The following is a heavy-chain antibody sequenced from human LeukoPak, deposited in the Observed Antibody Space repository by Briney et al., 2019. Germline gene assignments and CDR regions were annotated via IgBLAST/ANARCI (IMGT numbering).Heavy chain of an antibody. V-gene: IGHV3-11*01. CDR1: GFTFSDYY. CDR2: ISSSGSTI. CDR3: ARVRGPDPYYFDY. Sequence: GGSLRLSCAASGFTFSDYYMSWIRQAPGEGLEWVSYISSSGSTIYYADSVKGRFAISRDNAKNSLYLQMNSLRAEDTAVYYCARVRGPDPYYFDYWGQGTLVTVSS. J-gene: IGHJ4*02.